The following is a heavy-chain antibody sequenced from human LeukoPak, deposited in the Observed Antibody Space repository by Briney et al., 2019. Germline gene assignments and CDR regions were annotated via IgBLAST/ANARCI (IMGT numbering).Heavy chain of an antibody. CDR3: ARAPDYYGSGSYYPPFDY. CDR2: ISYDGSNK. CDR1: GFTFSSNA. V-gene: IGHV3-30-3*01. J-gene: IGHJ4*02. D-gene: IGHD3-10*01. Sequence: GGSLRLSCAASGFTFSSNAMRWVRQAPGKGLEWVAVISYDGSNKYYADSVKGRFTISRDNSKNTLYVQMNSLRAEDTAVYYCARAPDYYGSGSYYPPFDYWGQGTLVTVSS.